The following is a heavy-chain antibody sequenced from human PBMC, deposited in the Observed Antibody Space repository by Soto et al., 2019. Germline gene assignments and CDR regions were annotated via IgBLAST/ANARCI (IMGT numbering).Heavy chain of an antibody. CDR3: TTGSVEGV. J-gene: IGHJ6*02. Sequence: EVQLVESGGGLVKPGGSLRLSCAASGFSFSNAWMNWVRQAPGKGLEWVGRIKRKSACEATDYAGPVQGRFTVFRDDSKSALYLQMNSLKGDDTAVYYCTTGSVEGVWGQGTTVTVS. V-gene: IGHV3-15*07. CDR2: IKRKSACEAT. D-gene: IGHD2-15*01. CDR1: GFSFSNAW.